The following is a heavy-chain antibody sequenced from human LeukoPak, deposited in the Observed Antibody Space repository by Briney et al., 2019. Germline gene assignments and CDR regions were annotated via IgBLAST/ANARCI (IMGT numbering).Heavy chain of an antibody. D-gene: IGHD3-10*01. V-gene: IGHV4-34*01. J-gene: IGHJ5*02. CDR3: ARGRYYGSGSRNWFDP. Sequence: PSETLSLTCAVYGGSFSGYYWSWIRQPPGKGLEWIGEINHSGSTNYNPSLKSRVTISVDTSKNQFSLKLSSVTAADTAVYYCARGRYYGSGSRNWFDPWGQGTLVTVSS. CDR2: INHSGST. CDR1: GGSFSGYY.